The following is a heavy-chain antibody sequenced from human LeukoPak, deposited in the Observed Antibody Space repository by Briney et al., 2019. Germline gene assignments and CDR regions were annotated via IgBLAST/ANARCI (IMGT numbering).Heavy chain of an antibody. Sequence: KASETLSLTCTVSGGSISSYYWSWIRQHPGKGLEWIGYIYYSGSTYYNPSLKSRVTISVGTSKNQFSLKLSSVTAADTAVYYCATTTVTTLFDYWGQGTLVTVSS. CDR3: ATTTVTTLFDY. J-gene: IGHJ4*02. CDR1: GGSISSYY. V-gene: IGHV4-59*06. D-gene: IGHD4-17*01. CDR2: IYYSGST.